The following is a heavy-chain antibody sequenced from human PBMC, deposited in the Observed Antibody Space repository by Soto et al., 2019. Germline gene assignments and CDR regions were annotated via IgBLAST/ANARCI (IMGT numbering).Heavy chain of an antibody. CDR3: ARLGGYYKSLDP. V-gene: IGHV4-59*08. CDR2: IYYSGST. CDR1: GVSISSYY. Sequence: SETLSLTCTVSGVSISSYYLSWIRQPPGKGLEWIGYIYYSGSTNYNPSLKSRVTISVDTSKNQFSLKLSSVTAADTAVYYCARLGGYYKSLDPWGQGTLVTVSS. D-gene: IGHD3-22*01. J-gene: IGHJ5*02.